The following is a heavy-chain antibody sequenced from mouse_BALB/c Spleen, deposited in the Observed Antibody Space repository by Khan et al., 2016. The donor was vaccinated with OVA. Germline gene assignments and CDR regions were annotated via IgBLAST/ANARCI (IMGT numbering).Heavy chain of an antibody. CDR2: INPYNAGT. D-gene: IGHD4-1*01. CDR3: AKESASWVFSFPS. Sequence: VQLQQPGPELVEPGASVKMSCKASGYTFTNYVMHWVKQKPGQGLEWIADINPYNAGTRYNEKFKGKATLTSDISTTTAYMELSSLTSEDSAVYYRAKESASWVFSFPSWGQGTLAAFSA. V-gene: IGHV1S136*01. J-gene: IGHJ3*01. CDR1: GYTFTNYV.